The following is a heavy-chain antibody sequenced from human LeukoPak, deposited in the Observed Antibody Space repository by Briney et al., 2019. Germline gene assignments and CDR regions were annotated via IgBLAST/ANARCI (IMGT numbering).Heavy chain of an antibody. CDR2: INHSGST. D-gene: IGHD2-15*01. J-gene: IGHJ4*02. V-gene: IGHV4-34*01. CDR3: ASRRGGCHFDQ. Sequence: SETLSLTCAVYGGSFSGYYWSWIRQPPGKGLEWIGEINHSGSTNYNPSLKSRVTISVDTSKNQFSLKLSSVTAADTADYYCASRRGGCHFDQWGQGTVVTVS. CDR1: GGSFSGYY.